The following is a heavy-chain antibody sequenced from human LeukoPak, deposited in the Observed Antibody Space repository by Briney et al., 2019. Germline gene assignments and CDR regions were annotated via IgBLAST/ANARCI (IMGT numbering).Heavy chain of an antibody. Sequence: PSETLSLTCTVSGGSISSYYWSWIRQPAGKGLEWLGRIYTSGSTNYNPSLKSRVTMSVDTSKNQFSLKLSSVTAADTAVYYCARDVDGGNFNWFDPWGQGTLVTVSS. D-gene: IGHD4-23*01. CDR3: ARDVDGGNFNWFDP. J-gene: IGHJ5*02. V-gene: IGHV4-4*07. CDR1: GGSISSYY. CDR2: IYTSGST.